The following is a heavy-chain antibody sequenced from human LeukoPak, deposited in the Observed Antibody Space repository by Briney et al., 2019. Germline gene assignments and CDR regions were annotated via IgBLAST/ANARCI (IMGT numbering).Heavy chain of an antibody. CDR1: GFTFSTSW. Sequence: GGSLRLSCVASGFTFSTSWMSWVRQAPGGGLEFVANINPDESTKNYVDSVKGRFTISRDNSKNTLYLQMNSLRAEDTAVYYCARDFNFWSGPNYYYYYGMDVWGQGTTVTVSS. CDR3: ARDFNFWSGPNYYYYYGMDV. D-gene: IGHD3-3*01. CDR2: INPDESTK. J-gene: IGHJ6*02. V-gene: IGHV3-7*01.